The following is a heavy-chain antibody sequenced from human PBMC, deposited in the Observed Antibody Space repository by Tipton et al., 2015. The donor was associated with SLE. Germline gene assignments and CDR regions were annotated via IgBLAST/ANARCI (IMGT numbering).Heavy chain of an antibody. J-gene: IGHJ6*03. Sequence: QLVQSGAELKKPGESLKISCRATGYNFGNHWIAWVRQRPGKGLEWMGIIYPDDSGTRSNPSFQGHVTISGDTSINTADLHWSSLAASDTATYYCARRGDYPALRHSGYYIDVWGSGTTVTVSS. D-gene: IGHD3-10*01. V-gene: IGHV5-51*03. CDR2: IYPDDSGT. CDR1: GYNFGNHW. CDR3: ARRGDYPALRHSGYYIDV.